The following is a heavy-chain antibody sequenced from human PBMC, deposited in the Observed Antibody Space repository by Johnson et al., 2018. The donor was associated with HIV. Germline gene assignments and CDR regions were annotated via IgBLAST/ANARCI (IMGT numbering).Heavy chain of an antibody. Sequence: QVQLVESGGGVVQPGRSLRLSCAASGFTFSSYGMHWVRQAPGKGLEWVAVISYDGSNKYYADSVKGRFTISRDNSKNTLYLQMNSLRAEDTAVYYCVRGRESSGDGGAFDIWGQGTMVTVSS. CDR3: VRGRESSGDGGAFDI. CDR2: ISYDGSNK. D-gene: IGHD1-26*01. J-gene: IGHJ3*02. CDR1: GFTFSSYG. V-gene: IGHV3-30*03.